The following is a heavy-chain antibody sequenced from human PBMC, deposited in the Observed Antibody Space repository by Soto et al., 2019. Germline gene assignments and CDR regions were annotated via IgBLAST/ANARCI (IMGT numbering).Heavy chain of an antibody. Sequence: SETLSLTCSVAGDSIRSNIYDWGWIRQPPGKGLEWIATVHYSGSTYYTPSLKSRVTISADTSKNQFSLRLYYVTAADTAVYYCARQHYYDSSGYYTWNWGQGTLVTVSS. V-gene: IGHV4-39*01. CDR3: ARQHYYDSSGYYTWN. CDR1: GDSIRSNIYD. CDR2: VHYSGST. D-gene: IGHD3-22*01. J-gene: IGHJ4*02.